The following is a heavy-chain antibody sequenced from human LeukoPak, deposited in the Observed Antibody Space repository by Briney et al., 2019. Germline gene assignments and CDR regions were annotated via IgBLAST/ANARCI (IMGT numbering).Heavy chain of an antibody. CDR1: GFTFSSCG. CDR2: ISHDGSDK. V-gene: IGHV3-30*18. D-gene: IGHD2-15*01. Sequence: GRSLRLSCAASGFTFSSCGIHWVRQAPGKGLEWVAVISHDGSDKYYADSVKGRFTISRDNFKNTLYLHMSSLRAEDTALYYCAKDGRSARLGYYFDYWGQGTLVTVSS. J-gene: IGHJ4*02. CDR3: AKDGRSARLGYYFDY.